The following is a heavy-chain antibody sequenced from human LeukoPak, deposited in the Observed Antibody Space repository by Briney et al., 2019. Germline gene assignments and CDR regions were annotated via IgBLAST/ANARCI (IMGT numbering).Heavy chain of an antibody. CDR2: MNLNSGDT. D-gene: IGHD5-12*01. V-gene: IGHV1-8*01. Sequence: ASVKVSCKSSGYTLTNYDINWVRQATGQGLEWMGWMNLNSGDTGYAQKFQGRVTMTRDTSISTAYMELSSLRSEDTAVYYCARGLREYSDDDFPIPGYWGQGTLVTVSS. J-gene: IGHJ4*02. CDR3: ARGLREYSDDDFPIPGY. CDR1: GYTLTNYD.